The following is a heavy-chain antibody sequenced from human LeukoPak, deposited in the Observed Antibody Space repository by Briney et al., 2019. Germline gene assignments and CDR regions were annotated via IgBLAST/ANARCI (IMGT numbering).Heavy chain of an antibody. CDR2: ISASGGST. D-gene: IGHD6-13*01. J-gene: IGHJ4*02. V-gene: IGHV3-23*01. Sequence: GGSLRLSCAASGFTSSSSAMSWVRQVPGKGLEWVSGISASGGSTSYADSVKGRFTISRDNSKNTLYLQMNSLRGEDTAIYYCAKDVRGSSWYCPDYWGQGTLVTVSS. CDR1: GFTSSSSA. CDR3: AKDVRGSSWYCPDY.